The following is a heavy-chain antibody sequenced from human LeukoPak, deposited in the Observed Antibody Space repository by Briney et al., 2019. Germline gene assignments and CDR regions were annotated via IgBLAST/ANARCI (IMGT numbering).Heavy chain of an antibody. V-gene: IGHV4-59*01. CDR3: ARARDGYSAFDI. J-gene: IGHJ3*02. Sequence: PSETLSLTCTVSGGSISSYYWSWIRQPPGKGLEWIGYIYYSGSTNYSPSLKSRVTISVDTSKNQFSLKLSSVTAADTAVYYCARARDGYSAFDIWGQGTMVTVSS. D-gene: IGHD5-24*01. CDR1: GGSISSYY. CDR2: IYYSGST.